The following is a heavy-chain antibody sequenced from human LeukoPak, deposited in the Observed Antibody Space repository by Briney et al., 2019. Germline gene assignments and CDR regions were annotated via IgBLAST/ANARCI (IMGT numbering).Heavy chain of an antibody. CDR2: ISSTGGST. J-gene: IGHJ4*02. D-gene: IGHD3-16*01. V-gene: IGHV3-64*02. CDR1: GLTFSSYA. CDR3: ARGGAYTSRGIDF. Sequence: GGSLRLSCAASGLTFSSYAMHWVRQAPGKGLEYVSVISSTGGSTYYADSVKGRVTISRDNSKNTLYLQMGGLRAEDMAVYYCARGGAYTSRGIDFWGQGTLVTVSS.